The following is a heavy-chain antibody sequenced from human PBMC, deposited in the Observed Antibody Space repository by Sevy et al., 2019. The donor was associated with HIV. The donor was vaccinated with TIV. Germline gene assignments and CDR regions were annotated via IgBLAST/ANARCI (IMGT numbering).Heavy chain of an antibody. Sequence: GGSLRLSCAASGFTFGTYAMSWVRQAPGKGLEWVSTISGSGGRTYYADSVKGRFTIARDNSKNTQYLQMNSLRAEDTAVSDCATAVYASKVVVTSGFDYWGQGTLVTVSS. V-gene: IGHV3-23*01. CDR1: GFTFGTYA. D-gene: IGHD2-15*01. CDR2: ISGSGGRT. CDR3: ATAVYASKVVVTSGFDY. J-gene: IGHJ4*02.